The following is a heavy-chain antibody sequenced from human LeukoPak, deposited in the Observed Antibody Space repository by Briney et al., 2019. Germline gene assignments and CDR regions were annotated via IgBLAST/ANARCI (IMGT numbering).Heavy chain of an antibody. CDR1: GFTFSTYG. V-gene: IGHV3-23*01. Sequence: PGGSLRLSCAASGFTFSTYGMSWVRQAPGKGLEWVSAISGSGGSTYYADSVKGRFTISRDNSKNTLYLQMNSLRAEDTAVYYCAKDIAVAGTLNYFDYWGQGTLVTVSS. J-gene: IGHJ4*02. CDR3: AKDIAVAGTLNYFDY. D-gene: IGHD6-19*01. CDR2: ISGSGGST.